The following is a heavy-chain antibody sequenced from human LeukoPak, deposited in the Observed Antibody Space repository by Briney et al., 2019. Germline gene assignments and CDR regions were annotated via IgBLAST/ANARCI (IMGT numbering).Heavy chain of an antibody. D-gene: IGHD5-18*01. CDR1: GYTFTSYY. Sequence: ASVKVSCKASGYTFTSYYMHWVRQAPGQGLEWMGIINPSGGSTSYAQKFQGGVTMTRDTSTSTVYMELSSLRSEDTAVYYCAREKGPWIQLWSNPFDYWGQGTLVTVSS. CDR3: AREKGPWIQLWSNPFDY. CDR2: INPSGGST. J-gene: IGHJ4*02. V-gene: IGHV1-46*03.